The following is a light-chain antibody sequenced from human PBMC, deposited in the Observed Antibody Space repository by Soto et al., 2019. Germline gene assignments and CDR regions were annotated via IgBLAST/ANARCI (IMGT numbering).Light chain of an antibody. Sequence: QSVLTQPLSVSASPGQRVTISCSGGSSNIGSNTVAWYQHLPGTAPPRLIFTAGQRPSGVPGRFSGSKSGTSASLAISGLQSEDEADYYCQSYDRSLSGSFFGTGTKLTVL. J-gene: IGLJ1*01. V-gene: IGLV1-44*01. CDR1: SSNIGSNT. CDR2: TAG. CDR3: QSYDRSLSGSF.